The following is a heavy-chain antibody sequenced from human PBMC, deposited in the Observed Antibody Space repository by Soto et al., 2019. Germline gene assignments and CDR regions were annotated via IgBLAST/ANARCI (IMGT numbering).Heavy chain of an antibody. Sequence: PGGSLRLSCSASGFTFSSYGMHWVLQAPGKGLEYVSAISSSGDTTYYADSVKGRFTISRDNSKNTLYPQMRSLRVEDTAVYYCVKVGGQLTKVVTEAYFDYWGQGTLVTVSS. CDR2: ISSSGDTT. D-gene: IGHD4-17*01. CDR3: VKVGGQLTKVVTEAYFDY. CDR1: GFTFSSYG. V-gene: IGHV3-64D*06. J-gene: IGHJ4*02.